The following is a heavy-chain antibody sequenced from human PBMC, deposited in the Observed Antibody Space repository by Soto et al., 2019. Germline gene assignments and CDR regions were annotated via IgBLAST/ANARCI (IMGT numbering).Heavy chain of an antibody. V-gene: IGHV1-46*01. CDR1: GYTFTSYY. CDR2: INPSGGST. D-gene: IGHD3-10*01. J-gene: IGHJ6*02. Sequence: QVQLVQSGAEVKKPGASVKVSCKASGYTFTSYYMHWVRQAPGQGLEWMGIINPSGGSTSYAQKFQGRGTMTRDTSTSTVYMELSSLRSEDTAVDYCARDYYYGSGSPNYYYGMDGWGQGTTVTVSS. CDR3: ARDYYYGSGSPNYYYGMDG.